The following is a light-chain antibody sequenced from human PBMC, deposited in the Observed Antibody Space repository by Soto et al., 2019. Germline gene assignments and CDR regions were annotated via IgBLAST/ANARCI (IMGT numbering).Light chain of an antibody. J-gene: IGLJ2*01. CDR2: EGS. CDR3: CSYAGSSTVV. V-gene: IGLV2-23*01. CDR1: SSDVGSYNL. Sequence: QSALTQPASVSGSPGQSITISCTGTSSDVGSYNLVPWYQQHPGKAPKLMIYEGSKRPSGVSNRVSGSKSGNTASLTISGLQAEDEADYYCCSYAGSSTVVFGGGTQLTVL.